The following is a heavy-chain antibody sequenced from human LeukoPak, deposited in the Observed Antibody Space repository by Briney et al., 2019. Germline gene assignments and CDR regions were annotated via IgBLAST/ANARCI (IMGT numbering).Heavy chain of an antibody. CDR1: GGSISSSSYY. CDR3: ARHPHYYYYMDV. CDR2: IYYSGST. J-gene: IGHJ6*03. V-gene: IGHV4-39*01. Sequence: SETLSLTCTVSGGSISSSSYYWGWIRQPPGKGLEWIGSIYYSGSTYYNPSLKSRVTISVDTSKNQFSLKLSSVTAADTAVYYCARHPHYYYYMDVWGKGTTVTVSS.